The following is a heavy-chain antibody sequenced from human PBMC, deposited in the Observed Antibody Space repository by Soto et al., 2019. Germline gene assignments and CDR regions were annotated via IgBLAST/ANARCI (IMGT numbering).Heavy chain of an antibody. J-gene: IGHJ4*02. Sequence: SETLSLTCAVSGGSIGSGGYSWSWIRQPPGKGLEWIGYIYHSGSTYYNPSLKSRVTISVDRSKNQFSLKLSSVTAADTAVYYCARGPPFGYWGQGTLLTVSS. D-gene: IGHD3-10*01. CDR1: GGSIGSGGYS. CDR2: IYHSGST. V-gene: IGHV4-30-2*01. CDR3: ARGPPFGY.